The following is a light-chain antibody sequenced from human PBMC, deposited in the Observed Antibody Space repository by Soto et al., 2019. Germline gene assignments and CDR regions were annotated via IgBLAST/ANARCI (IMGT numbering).Light chain of an antibody. CDR2: EVS. CDR1: SSDVGGYNY. J-gene: IGLJ3*02. CDR3: SSYTTRSTGV. Sequence: QSALTQPGSVSGSPGQSITISCSGTSSDVGGYNYVSWYQQHPGKAPKLMIYEVSYRPSGVSNRFSGSKSGNSASLTISGLQAEDEADYYCSSYTTRSTGVFGGGTKVTVL. V-gene: IGLV2-14*01.